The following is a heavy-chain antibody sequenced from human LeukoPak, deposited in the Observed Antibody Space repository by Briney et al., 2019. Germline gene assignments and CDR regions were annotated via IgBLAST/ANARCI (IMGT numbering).Heavy chain of an antibody. D-gene: IGHD6-13*01. J-gene: IGHJ5*02. CDR3: ARLPRYSMSWFDP. CDR2: IYHSGST. V-gene: IGHV4-38-2*02. Sequence: SETLSLTCTVSGYSISSGYYWGWIRQPPGKGLEWIGSIYHSGSTYYNPSLKSRVTISVDTSKNQFSLKLSSVTAADTAVYYCARLPRYSMSWFDPWGQGTLVTVSS. CDR1: GYSISSGYY.